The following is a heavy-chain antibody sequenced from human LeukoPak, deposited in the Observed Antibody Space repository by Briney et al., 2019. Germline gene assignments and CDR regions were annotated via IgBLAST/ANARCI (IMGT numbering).Heavy chain of an antibody. CDR2: IYHSGST. J-gene: IGHJ3*02. Sequence: SETLSLTCTVSGYSISSGYYWGWIRQPPGKGLEWIGSIYHSGSTYYNPSLKSRVTISVDTSKNQFSLKLSSVTAADTAVYYCARGGYYYDSSGRPASDAFDIWGQGTMVTVSS. CDR3: ARGGYYYDSSGRPASDAFDI. CDR1: GYSISSGYY. V-gene: IGHV4-38-2*02. D-gene: IGHD3-22*01.